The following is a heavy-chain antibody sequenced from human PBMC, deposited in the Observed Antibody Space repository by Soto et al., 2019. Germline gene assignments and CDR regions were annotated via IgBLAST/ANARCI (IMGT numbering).Heavy chain of an antibody. J-gene: IGHJ4*02. CDR2: VDPNGGGS. V-gene: IGHV1-2*04. CDR3: ATWVDYGDFEGFDF. D-gene: IGHD4-17*01. Sequence: QGQLLQSGAEVKKPGASVKVSCNTSGYSFTDYKLHWVRQAPGQGLEWMRWVDPNGGGSNSAQKFQGSVTMTWDTSITTAYLDLTRLTTNDTATYFCATWVDYGDFEGFDFWGQGTLVTVSS. CDR1: GYSFTDYK.